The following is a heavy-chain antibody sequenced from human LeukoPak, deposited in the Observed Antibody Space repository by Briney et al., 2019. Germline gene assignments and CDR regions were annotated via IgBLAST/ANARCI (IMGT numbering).Heavy chain of an antibody. J-gene: IGHJ4*02. CDR1: GFTFSSYA. Sequence: PGGSLRLSCAASGFTFSSYAMHWVRQAPGKGLEWVAVISYDGSNKYYADSVKGRFTISRDNSKNTLYLQMNSLRAEDTAVYYCAKLGVGDSSGQDYWGQGTLVTVSS. CDR3: AKLGVGDSSGQDY. CDR2: ISYDGSNK. D-gene: IGHD3-22*01. V-gene: IGHV3-30*18.